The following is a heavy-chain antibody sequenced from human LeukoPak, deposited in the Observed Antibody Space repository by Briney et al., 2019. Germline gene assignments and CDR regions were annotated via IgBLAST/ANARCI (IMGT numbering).Heavy chain of an antibody. CDR2: ISYSGST. V-gene: IGHV4-59*01. CDR3: ARDQPHFDP. J-gene: IGHJ5*02. Sequence: SETLSLTCTVSGGSISSYYWSWIRQPPGKGLEWIGYISYSGSTNYNPSLESRVTMSLDTSKNQFSLKLSSVTAADTAVYYGARDQPHFDPWGQGTLVTVSS. CDR1: GGSISSYY.